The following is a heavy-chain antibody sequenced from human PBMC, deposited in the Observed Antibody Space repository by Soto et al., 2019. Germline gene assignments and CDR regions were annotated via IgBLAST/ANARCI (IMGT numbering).Heavy chain of an antibody. CDR3: ARMVTAIGHGAFDI. CDR2: IWYDGSNK. J-gene: IGHJ3*02. Sequence: GGSLRLSCAASGFTFSSYGMHWVRQAPGKGLEWVAVIWYDGSNKYYADSVKGRFTISRDNSKNTLYLQMNSLRAEDTAVYYCARMVTAIGHGAFDIWGQGTMVTVSS. D-gene: IGHD2-21*02. V-gene: IGHV3-33*01. CDR1: GFTFSSYG.